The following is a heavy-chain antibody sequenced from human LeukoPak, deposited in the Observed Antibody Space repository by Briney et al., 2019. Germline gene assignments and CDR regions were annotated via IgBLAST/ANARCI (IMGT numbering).Heavy chain of an antibody. D-gene: IGHD1-26*01. V-gene: IGHV3-30*04. CDR1: GFTFSSYA. Sequence: HPGGSLRLSCAASGFTFSSYAMHWVRQAPGKGLEWVAVISYDGSNKYYADSVKGRFTISRDNSKNTLYLQMNSLRAEDTAVYYCAKTSWELPHYFDYWGQGTLVTVSS. CDR2: ISYDGSNK. CDR3: AKTSWELPHYFDY. J-gene: IGHJ4*02.